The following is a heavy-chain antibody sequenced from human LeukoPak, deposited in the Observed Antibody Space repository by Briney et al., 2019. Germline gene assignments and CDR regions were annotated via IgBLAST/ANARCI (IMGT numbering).Heavy chain of an antibody. J-gene: IGHJ4*02. Sequence: GGSLRLSCAASGFTFSSYWMLWVRQAPGKGLVWVSRINSDGSSTSYADSVKGRFTISRDNAKNTLYLQMDSLRAEDTAMYYCARGTGSYYSLGYWGQGTLVTVPS. V-gene: IGHV3-74*01. CDR3: ARGTGSYYSLGY. CDR1: GFTFSSYW. CDR2: INSDGSST. D-gene: IGHD1-26*01.